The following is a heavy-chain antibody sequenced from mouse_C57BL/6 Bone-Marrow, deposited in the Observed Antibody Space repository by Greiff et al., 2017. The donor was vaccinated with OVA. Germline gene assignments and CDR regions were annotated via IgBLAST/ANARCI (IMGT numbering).Heavy chain of an antibody. CDR3: ARWGLRRGPWFAY. Sequence: VQLVESGAELAKPGASVKLSCKASGYTFTSYWMHWVKQRPGQGLEWIGYINPSSGYTKYNQKFKDKATLTADKSSSTAYMQLSSLTYEDSAVYYCARWGLRRGPWFAYWGQGTLVTVSA. D-gene: IGHD2-4*01. CDR2: INPSSGYT. V-gene: IGHV1-7*01. CDR1: GYTFTSYW. J-gene: IGHJ3*01.